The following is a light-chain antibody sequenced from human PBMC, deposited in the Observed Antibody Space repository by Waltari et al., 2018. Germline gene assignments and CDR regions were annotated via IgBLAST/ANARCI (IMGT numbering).Light chain of an antibody. CDR1: KLGDKY. J-gene: IGLJ2*01. CDR2: QES. V-gene: IGLV3-1*01. CDR3: QAWDSSTPVV. Sequence: SYELTQPPSVSVSPGQTASITCSGDKLGDKYACWYQQKPGQSPGLVNYQESKRPSGIPGRFSGSNSGNTATLTISGTQAMDEADYYCQAWDSSTPVVFGGGTKLTVL.